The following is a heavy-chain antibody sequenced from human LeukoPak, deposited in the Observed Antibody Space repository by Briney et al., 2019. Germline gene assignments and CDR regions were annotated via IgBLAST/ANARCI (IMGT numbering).Heavy chain of an antibody. CDR3: ARVSYGDYGYFDY. CDR1: GYTFTSYD. Sequence: ASVKVSCKASGYTFTSYDINWVRQATGQGLEWMGWMNPNSGNTGYAQKLQGRVTMTRNTSISTAYMELSSLRSEDTAVYYCARVSYGDYGYFDYWGQGTLVTVSS. J-gene: IGHJ4*02. CDR2: MNPNSGNT. D-gene: IGHD4-17*01. V-gene: IGHV1-8*01.